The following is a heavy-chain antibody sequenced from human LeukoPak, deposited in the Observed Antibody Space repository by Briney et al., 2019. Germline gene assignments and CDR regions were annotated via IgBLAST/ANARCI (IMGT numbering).Heavy chain of an antibody. D-gene: IGHD6-6*01. V-gene: IGHV4-38-2*02. CDR1: GSSISGVYY. CDR2: IYHSGST. J-gene: IGHJ4*02. Sequence: SETLSLTCTVSGSSISGVYYWGWIRQPPGMGLEWIGSIYHSGSTYYNPSLKSRVTISVDTSKNQFSLKLSSVTAADTAVYYCARAEYSSSSYEDYWGQGTLVTVSS. CDR3: ARAEYSSSSYEDY.